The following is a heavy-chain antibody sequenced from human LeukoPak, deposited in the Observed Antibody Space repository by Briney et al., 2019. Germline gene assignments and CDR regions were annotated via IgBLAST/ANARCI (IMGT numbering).Heavy chain of an antibody. CDR1: GGSISSGGYY. CDR2: IYHSGST. V-gene: IGHV4-30-2*01. J-gene: IGHJ3*02. D-gene: IGHD3-3*01. CDR3: ARDREITIFGVAGGSYAFDI. Sequence: PSETLSLTCTVSGGSISSGGYYWSWIRQPPRKGLEWIGYIYHSGSTYYNPSLKSRVTISVDRPKNQFSLKLSSVTAADTAVYYCARDREITIFGVAGGSYAFDIWGQGTMVTVSS.